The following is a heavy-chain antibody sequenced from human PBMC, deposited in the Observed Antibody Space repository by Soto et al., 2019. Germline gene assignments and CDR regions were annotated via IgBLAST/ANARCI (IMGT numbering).Heavy chain of an antibody. CDR2: ISFDGSNK. J-gene: IGHJ6*02. CDR1: GFTFNYYP. Sequence: QMQLVESGGGVVQPGESLRLFCAASGFTFNYYPMHWVRQTPGKGLEWVAVISFDGSNKYYADSVKGRFTISRDNSKNMLYLQMNSLRAEDAAVYYCARLPGALVAVLYIYPLDGREAMSDVDVWGQGTTVSVSS. V-gene: IGHV3-30-3*01. CDR3: ARLPGALVAVLYIYPLDGREAMSDVDV. D-gene: IGHD6-19*01.